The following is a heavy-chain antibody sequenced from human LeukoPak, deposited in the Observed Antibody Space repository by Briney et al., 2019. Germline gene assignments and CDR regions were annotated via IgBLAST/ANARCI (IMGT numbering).Heavy chain of an antibody. Sequence: ASVKVSGKASGYTFTSYGISWVGQAPGQGLEWMGWISAYNGNTNYAQKLQGRVTMTTDTSTSTAYMELRSLRSDDTAVYYCARDLTMVRGVIRYYFDYWGQGTLVTVSS. CDR1: GYTFTSYG. D-gene: IGHD3-10*01. CDR3: ARDLTMVRGVIRYYFDY. J-gene: IGHJ4*02. CDR2: ISAYNGNT. V-gene: IGHV1-18*04.